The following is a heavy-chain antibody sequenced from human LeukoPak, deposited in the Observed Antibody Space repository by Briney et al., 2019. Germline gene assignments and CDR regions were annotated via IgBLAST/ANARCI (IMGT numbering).Heavy chain of an antibody. CDR1: GYTFTGYY. Sequence: ASVKVSCKASGYTFTGYYMHWVRQAPGQGLEWMGWINPGSGGTNYAQKFQGRVTMTRDTSISTAYMELSRLRSDDTAVYYCARDQDLGNWFDPWGQGTLVTVSS. CDR3: ARDQDLGNWFDP. V-gene: IGHV1-2*02. J-gene: IGHJ5*02. CDR2: INPGSGGT.